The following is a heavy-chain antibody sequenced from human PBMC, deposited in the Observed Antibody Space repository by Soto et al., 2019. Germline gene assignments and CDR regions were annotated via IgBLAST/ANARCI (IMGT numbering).Heavy chain of an antibody. CDR2: IYYSGST. D-gene: IGHD4-17*01. V-gene: IGHV4-59*08. J-gene: IGHJ3*02. CDR3: ARHNDYCDYRLSGHDAFDI. CDR1: GGSISSYY. Sequence: QVQLQESGPGLVKPSETLSLTCTVSGGSISSYYWSWIRQPPGKGLEWIGYIYYSGSTNYNPSLKSRVTISVDTSKNQFSLKLSSVTAADTAVYYCARHNDYCDYRLSGHDAFDIWGQGTMVTVSS.